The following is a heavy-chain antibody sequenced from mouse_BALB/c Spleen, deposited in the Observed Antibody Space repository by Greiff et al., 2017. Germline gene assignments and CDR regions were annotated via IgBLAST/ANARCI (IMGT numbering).Heavy chain of an antibody. CDR1: GFTFSSYG. CDR3: ARKYGNFYYFDY. D-gene: IGHD2-10*02. J-gene: IGHJ2*01. Sequence: EVHLVESGGDLVKPGGSLKLSCAASGFTFSSYGMSWVRQTPDKRLEWVATISSGGSYTYYPDSVKGRFTISRDNAKNTLYLQMSSLKSEDTAMYYCARKYGNFYYFDYWGQGTTLTVSS. CDR2: ISSGGSYT. V-gene: IGHV5-6*01.